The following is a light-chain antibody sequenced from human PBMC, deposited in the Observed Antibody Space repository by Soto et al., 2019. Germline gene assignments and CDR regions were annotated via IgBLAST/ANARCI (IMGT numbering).Light chain of an antibody. CDR3: QQYGGYPIT. V-gene: IGKV3-20*01. Sequence: EVFLRQSPGTLSLSPGGRATLSCRASQSVSRSLAWYQQRPGQSPRLLSSRASMRASGVPVRFIGSGSGTDFTLTIPRLEPEDFAVYYCQQYGGYPITFGLGTRLEIK. CDR1: QSVSRS. CDR2: RAS. J-gene: IGKJ5*01.